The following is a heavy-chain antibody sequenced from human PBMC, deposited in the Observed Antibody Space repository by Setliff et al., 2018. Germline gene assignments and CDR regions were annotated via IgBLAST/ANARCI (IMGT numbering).Heavy chain of an antibody. CDR2: FYTSGNT. D-gene: IGHD3-10*01. V-gene: IGHV4-61*09. J-gene: IGHJ4*02. CDR3: ARGGGYYLDL. CDR1: GDSISSGYYY. Sequence: SETLSLTCTVSGDSISSGYYYWTWIRQSAGKGLEWIGHFYTSGNTNYNPSLKSRVTISVDKSRNQFSLNLNSVTAADTAVYCCARGGGYYLDLWGQGMLVTVSS.